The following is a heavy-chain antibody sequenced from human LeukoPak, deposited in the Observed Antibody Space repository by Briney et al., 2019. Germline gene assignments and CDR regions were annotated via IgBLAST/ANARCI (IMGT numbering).Heavy chain of an antibody. V-gene: IGHV3-33*01. CDR1: GFTFSSCG. Sequence: GGSLRLSCAASGFTFSSCGMHWVRQAPGKGLEWVAVIWYDGSNKYYADSVKGRFTISRDNSKNTLYLQMNSLRAEDTAVYYCARDDRRWELLDPPDYWGQGTLVTVSS. CDR3: ARDDRRWELLDPPDY. CDR2: IWYDGSNK. J-gene: IGHJ4*02. D-gene: IGHD1-26*01.